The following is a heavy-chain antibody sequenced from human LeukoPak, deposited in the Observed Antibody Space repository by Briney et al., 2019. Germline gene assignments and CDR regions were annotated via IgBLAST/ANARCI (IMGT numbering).Heavy chain of an antibody. CDR1: GSRFTSYW. CDR2: IDPSDSYT. V-gene: IGHV5-10-1*01. D-gene: IGHD3-10*01. CDR3: ATAMVRGVTADSNWFDP. J-gene: IGHJ5*02. Sequence: GESLKISCKGSGSRFTSYWISWVRQMPGKGLEWMGRIDPSDSYTNYSPSFQGHVTISADKSISTAYLQWSSLKASDTAMYYCATAMVRGVTADSNWFDPGGQGTLVTVSS.